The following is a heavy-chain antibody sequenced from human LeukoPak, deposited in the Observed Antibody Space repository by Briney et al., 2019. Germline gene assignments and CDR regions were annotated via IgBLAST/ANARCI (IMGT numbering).Heavy chain of an antibody. J-gene: IGHJ1*01. Sequence: ASVKDSCKASGFTFSTSAMQWLRQARGQRLEWIGWIVVGSGKTDYAQKFQERVTITRDMSTSTGHMELSSLRSEDTAVYYCAADLPNYYDRRYFQHWGQGTLVTVSS. CDR2: IVVGSGKT. CDR3: AADLPNYYDRRYFQH. D-gene: IGHD3-22*01. V-gene: IGHV1-58*02. CDR1: GFTFSTSA.